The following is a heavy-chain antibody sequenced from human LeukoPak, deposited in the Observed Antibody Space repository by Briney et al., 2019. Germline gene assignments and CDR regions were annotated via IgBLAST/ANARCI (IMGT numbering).Heavy chain of an antibody. CDR1: GYTFTGYY. Sequence: ASVNVSCKASGYTFTGYYMHWVRQAPGQGLEWMGWINPNSGGTNYAQKFQGRVTMTRDTSISTAYMELSRLRSDDTAVYYCARSVDTAMGGYYYYYGMDVWGQGTTVTVSS. D-gene: IGHD5-18*01. CDR3: ARSVDTAMGGYYYYYGMDV. CDR2: INPNSGGT. V-gene: IGHV1-2*02. J-gene: IGHJ6*02.